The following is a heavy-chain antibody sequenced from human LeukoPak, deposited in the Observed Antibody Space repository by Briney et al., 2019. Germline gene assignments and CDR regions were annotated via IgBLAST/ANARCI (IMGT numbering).Heavy chain of an antibody. Sequence: GSSVKVSCKASGGTFSSYAISWVRQAPGQGLEWMGRIIPILGIANYAQKFQGRVTITADKSTSTAYMELSSLRSEDTAVYYCASCGSGSNRLSVYYYYGMDVWGQGTTVTVSS. J-gene: IGHJ6*02. D-gene: IGHD3-10*01. CDR1: GGTFSSYA. V-gene: IGHV1-69*04. CDR2: IIPILGIA. CDR3: ASCGSGSNRLSVYYYYGMDV.